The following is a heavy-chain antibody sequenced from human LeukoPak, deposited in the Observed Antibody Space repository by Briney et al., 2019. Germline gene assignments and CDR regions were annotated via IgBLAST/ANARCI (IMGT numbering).Heavy chain of an antibody. CDR2: ISGSGGST. CDR1: GFTFSSYA. Sequence: GGSLRLSCAASGFTFSSYAMSWVRQAPGKGLEWVSAISGSGGSTYYADSVKGRFTISRGNSKNTLYLQMNSLRAEDTAVDYCAGKVVGFDYWGQGTLVTVSS. J-gene: IGHJ4*02. CDR3: AGKVVGFDY. V-gene: IGHV3-23*01. D-gene: IGHD2-2*01.